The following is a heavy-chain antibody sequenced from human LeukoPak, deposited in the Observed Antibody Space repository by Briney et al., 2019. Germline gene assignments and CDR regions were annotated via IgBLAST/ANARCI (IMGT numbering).Heavy chain of an antibody. Sequence: PGGSPILSCVASRFTFSRYEMNWIRQAPGKGLEWFSYISRSGSLLYYADSVNGRFTITRDNAKNSLYLQMNSLRAEDTAVYYCARDMARGAAFDIWGQGTMVTVSS. CDR1: RFTFSRYE. CDR3: ARDMARGAAFDI. CDR2: ISRSGSLL. D-gene: IGHD3-10*01. V-gene: IGHV3-48*03. J-gene: IGHJ3*02.